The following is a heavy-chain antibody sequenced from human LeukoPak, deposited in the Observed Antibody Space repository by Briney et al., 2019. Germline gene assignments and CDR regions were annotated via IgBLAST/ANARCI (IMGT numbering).Heavy chain of an antibody. CDR3: AKDVVTVGYNWFDP. CDR2: ISSSGSFR. D-gene: IGHD2-21*01. V-gene: IGHV3-11*05. J-gene: IGHJ5*02. Sequence: GGSLRLSCAASGFTFSDYFMSWIRQAPGKGLEWVSYISSSGSFRNYADSVKGRFAISRDNSKSTLYLQMDSLRAEDTAVYYCAKDVVTVGYNWFDPWGQGTLVTVSS. CDR1: GFTFSDYF.